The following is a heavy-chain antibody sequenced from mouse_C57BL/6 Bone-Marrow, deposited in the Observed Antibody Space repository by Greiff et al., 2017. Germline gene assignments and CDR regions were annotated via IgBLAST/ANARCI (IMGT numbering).Heavy chain of an antibody. CDR2: ISDGGSYT. D-gene: IGHD4-1*01. CDR3: AREAGKAMDY. J-gene: IGHJ4*01. Sequence: EVKLVESGGGLVKPGGSLKISCAASGFTFSSYAMSWVRQTPEKRLEWVATISDGGSYTYYPDNVKGRFTISRDNAKNNLYLQMSHLKSEDTAMYYCAREAGKAMDYWGQGTSVTVSS. CDR1: GFTFSSYA. V-gene: IGHV5-4*01.